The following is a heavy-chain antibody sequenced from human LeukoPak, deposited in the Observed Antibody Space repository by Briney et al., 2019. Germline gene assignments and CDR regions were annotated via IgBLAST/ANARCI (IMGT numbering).Heavy chain of an antibody. CDR1: GDSITNHY. Sequence: SETLSLTCIVSGDSITNHYWSLIRRPPGKGLEWIGYIYYNGIINYNPSLKSRVTISVDTSRNQFSMKLNSVTAADTAVYYCAGSGGLANTGAVFDYWGQGTLVTVPS. D-gene: IGHD3-10*01. V-gene: IGHV4-59*11. J-gene: IGHJ4*02. CDR2: IYYNGII. CDR3: AGSGGLANTGAVFDY.